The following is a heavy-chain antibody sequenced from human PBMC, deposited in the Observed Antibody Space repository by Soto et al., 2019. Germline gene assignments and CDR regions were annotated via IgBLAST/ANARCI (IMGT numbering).Heavy chain of an antibody. CDR3: ARDYIVVVPAAPYGMDV. D-gene: IGHD2-2*01. CDR2: IWYDRSNK. J-gene: IGHJ6*02. V-gene: IGHV3-33*01. CDR1: GFTFSSYG. Sequence: QVQLVESGGGVVQPGRSLRLSCAASGFTFSSYGMHWVRQAPGKGLEWVAVIWYDRSNKYYADSVKGRFTISRDNSKNTLYLQMNSLRAEDTAVYYCARDYIVVVPAAPYGMDVWGQGTTVTVSS.